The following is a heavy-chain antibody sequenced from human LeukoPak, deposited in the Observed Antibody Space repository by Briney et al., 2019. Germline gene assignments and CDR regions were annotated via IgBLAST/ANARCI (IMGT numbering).Heavy chain of an antibody. CDR3: AKQLGYCSDGSCYFPY. J-gene: IGHJ4*02. Sequence: ASVTVSCTASGYTFTGYYMHWVRQAPGQGLEWMGRINPNSGGTNYAQKFQGRVTMTRDTSISTAYMELSRLRSDGTAVYYCAKQLGYCSDGSCYFPYWGQGTLVTVSS. V-gene: IGHV1-2*06. CDR2: INPNSGGT. D-gene: IGHD2-15*01. CDR1: GYTFTGYY.